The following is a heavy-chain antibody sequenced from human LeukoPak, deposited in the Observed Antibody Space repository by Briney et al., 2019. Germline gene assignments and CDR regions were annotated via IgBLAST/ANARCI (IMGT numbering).Heavy chain of an antibody. V-gene: IGHV3-21*01. CDR1: GFTFSSYS. CDR2: ISSSSSYI. CDR3: AREYYSSGWSWFDP. D-gene: IGHD6-19*01. Sequence: GGSLRLSCAASGFTFSSYSMNWVRQAPGKGLEWVSSISSSSSYIYYADSVKGRFTISRDNSKNTLYLQMNSLRAEDTAVYYCAREYYSSGWSWFDPWGQGTLVTVSS. J-gene: IGHJ5*02.